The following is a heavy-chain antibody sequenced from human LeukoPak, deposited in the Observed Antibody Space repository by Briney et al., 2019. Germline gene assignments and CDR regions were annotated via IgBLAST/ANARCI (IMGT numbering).Heavy chain of an antibody. Sequence: PGGSLRLSCAASGFTFSTFAMSWVRQAPGKGLEWVSAISESGGGTYYADSVRGRFTISGDNSKNSLYLQMNSLRAEDTAVYYCARDRESRGYFDYWGQGTLVTVSS. CDR1: GFTFSTFA. V-gene: IGHV3-23*01. CDR3: ARDRESRGYFDY. D-gene: IGHD3-10*01. CDR2: ISESGGGT. J-gene: IGHJ4*02.